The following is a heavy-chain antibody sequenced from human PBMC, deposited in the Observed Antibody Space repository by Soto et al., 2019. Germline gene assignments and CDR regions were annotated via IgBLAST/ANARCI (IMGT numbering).Heavy chain of an antibody. CDR2: IYYSGST. D-gene: IGHD3-10*01. J-gene: IGHJ4*02. CDR3: ARAGGRFGELSPYQFDY. V-gene: IGHV4-59*01. CDR1: GGSISSYY. Sequence: SETLSLTCTVSGGSISSYYWSWIRQPPGKGLEWIGYIYYSGSTNYNPSLKSRVTISVDTSKNQFSLKLSSVTAADTAVYYCARAGGRFGELSPYQFDYWGQGTLVTVSS.